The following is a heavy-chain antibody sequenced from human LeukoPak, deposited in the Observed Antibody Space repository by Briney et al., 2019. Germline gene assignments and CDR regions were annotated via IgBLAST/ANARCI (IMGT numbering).Heavy chain of an antibody. CDR3: ARALWSGPVYYGMDV. Sequence: GGSLRLSCAASGFTISSYWMSWVRQAPGKGLEWVSSISSTSSYIYYADSMKGRFTISRDNAKNSLYLQMNSLRAEDTAVYYCARALWSGPVYYGMDVWGQGTTVTVSS. D-gene: IGHD3-10*01. J-gene: IGHJ6*02. V-gene: IGHV3-21*01. CDR2: ISSTSSYI. CDR1: GFTISSYW.